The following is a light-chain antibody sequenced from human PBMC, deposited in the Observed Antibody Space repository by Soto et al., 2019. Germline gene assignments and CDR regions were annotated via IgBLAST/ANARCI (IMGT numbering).Light chain of an antibody. Sequence: EIVLTQSPGTLSLSPGERATLSCRASQSVSSSYLAWYQQKHGQAPRLLIYGASSRETGIPDRFSGSGAGTDFTLTISSLEPEDFAVYYCQQRSNWPLTFGGGTKVDIK. CDR1: QSVSSSY. J-gene: IGKJ4*01. CDR2: GAS. CDR3: QQRSNWPLT. V-gene: IGKV3D-20*02.